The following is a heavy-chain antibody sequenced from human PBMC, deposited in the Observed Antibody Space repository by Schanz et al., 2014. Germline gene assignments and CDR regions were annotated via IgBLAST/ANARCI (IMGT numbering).Heavy chain of an antibody. CDR1: GYTFTDYP. V-gene: IGHV1-18*01. Sequence: QVHLVQSGAEMKKPGASVKVSCKTSGYTFTDYPINWVRQAPGQGLEWMGWISTSNGNTNYIQKLQGRVTMTTDTSTSTAYMELRSLRSDDTAVYYCARVQDDILTGSEYYYGMDVWGQGTTVTVSS. J-gene: IGHJ6*02. D-gene: IGHD3-9*01. CDR2: ISTSNGNT. CDR3: ARVQDDILTGSEYYYGMDV.